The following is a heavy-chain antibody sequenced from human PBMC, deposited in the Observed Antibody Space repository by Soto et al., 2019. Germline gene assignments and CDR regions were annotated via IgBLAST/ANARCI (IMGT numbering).Heavy chain of an antibody. Sequence: PGESLKISCKGSGYSFTSYWISWVRQMPGKGLEWMGRIDPSDSYTNYSPSFQGHVTISADKSISTAYLQWSSLKASDTAMYYCARHKKSGWNYMGGGYYYGMDVWGQGTTVTVSS. V-gene: IGHV5-10-1*01. CDR2: IDPSDSYT. CDR1: GYSFTSYW. J-gene: IGHJ6*02. D-gene: IGHD1-7*01. CDR3: ARHKKSGWNYMGGGYYYGMDV.